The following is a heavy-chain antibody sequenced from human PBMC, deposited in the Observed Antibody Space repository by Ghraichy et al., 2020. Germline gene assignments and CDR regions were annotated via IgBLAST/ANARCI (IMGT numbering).Heavy chain of an antibody. D-gene: IGHD3-10*01. V-gene: IGHV3-7*03. CDR1: GFIFGSHW. J-gene: IGHJ3*02. Sequence: LSLTCAASGFIFGSHWMTWVRQAPGKGLEWVANINQDSREKYYVHSVKGRFTISRDNARNSLYLQMNNPSAEDTAVYYCSSGDTFDIWGRGTMVTVSS. CDR3: SSGDTFDI. CDR2: INQDSREK.